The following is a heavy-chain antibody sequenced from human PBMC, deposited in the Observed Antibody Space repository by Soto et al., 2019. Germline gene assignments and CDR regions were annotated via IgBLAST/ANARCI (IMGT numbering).Heavy chain of an antibody. CDR1: GFTFSSYA. CDR3: ANVLLWFGEPPGL. CDR2: ISGSGGST. J-gene: IGHJ4*02. V-gene: IGHV3-23*01. Sequence: GGSLRLSCAASGFTFSSYAMSWVRQAPGKGLEWVSAISGSGGSTYYADSVKGRFTISRDNSKNTLYLQMNSLRAEDTAVYYCANVLLWFGEPPGLWGQGTLVTVSS. D-gene: IGHD3-10*01.